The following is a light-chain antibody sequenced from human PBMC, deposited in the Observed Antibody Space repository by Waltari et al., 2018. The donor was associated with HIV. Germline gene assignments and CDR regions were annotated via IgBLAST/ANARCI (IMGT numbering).Light chain of an antibody. CDR3: QSYNNAPRT. V-gene: IGKV1-27*01. Sequence: DIQMTQSPSSLSASVGDRVTMTCRANEDIRTYLAWFQHKPGKVPQLLIYAASTLHSGVPFRFSGSGYGTEFTLTIDSLQPEDVATYYCQSYNNAPRTLGPGTKLEIK. CDR1: EDIRTY. J-gene: IGKJ2*01. CDR2: AAS.